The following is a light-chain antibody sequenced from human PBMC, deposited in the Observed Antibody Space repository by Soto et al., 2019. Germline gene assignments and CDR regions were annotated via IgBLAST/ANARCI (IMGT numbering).Light chain of an antibody. CDR3: SSHTSSNTRI. CDR1: SSDIGAYDY. CDR2: EVS. V-gene: IGLV2-14*03. Sequence: LTQPASLYGSPGQSIAISCTGTSSDIGAYDYVSWYQQHPDKAPKLMIYEVSNRPSGVSNRFSGSKSVNTATLTISGLQAEDEADYYCSSHTSSNTRIFGTG. J-gene: IGLJ1*01.